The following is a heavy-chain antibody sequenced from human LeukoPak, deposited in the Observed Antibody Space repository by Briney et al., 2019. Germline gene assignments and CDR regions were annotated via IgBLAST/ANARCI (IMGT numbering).Heavy chain of an antibody. CDR2: INAGNGNT. V-gene: IGHV1-3*01. CDR1: GYTFTSYA. CDR3: ARVPLWFGEHHFDY. D-gene: IGHD3-10*01. J-gene: IGHJ4*01. Sequence: ASVKVSCKASGYTFTSYAMHWVRQAPGQRLEWMGWINAGNGNTKYSQKFQGRVTITRDTSASTAYMELSSLRSEDTAVYYCARVPLWFGEHHFDYWGQEPWSPSPQ.